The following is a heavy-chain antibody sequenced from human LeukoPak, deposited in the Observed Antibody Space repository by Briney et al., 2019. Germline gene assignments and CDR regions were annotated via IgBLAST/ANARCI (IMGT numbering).Heavy chain of an antibody. Sequence: ASVKVSCKASGYTFTSYDINWVRQAPGQGLEWMGRIIPIFGTANYAQKFQGRVTITTDESTSTAYMELSSLRSEDTAVYYCARDTRGVGWAYYYMDVWGKGTTVTVSS. D-gene: IGHD3-3*01. V-gene: IGHV1-69*05. J-gene: IGHJ6*03. CDR2: IIPIFGTA. CDR3: ARDTRGVGWAYYYMDV. CDR1: GYTFTSYD.